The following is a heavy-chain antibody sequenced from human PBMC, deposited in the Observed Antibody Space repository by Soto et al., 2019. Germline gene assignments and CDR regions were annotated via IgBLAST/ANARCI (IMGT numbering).Heavy chain of an antibody. CDR2: ISWNSGYI. D-gene: IGHD4-4*01. CDR3: AKGDHPNYVVSSPDY. V-gene: IGHV3-9*01. J-gene: IGHJ4*02. Sequence: SLRLSCVVSGFTFDDYSMHWVRQSPGKGLEWVSGISWNSGYIGYADSVKGRFTISRDNAKNSLYMQMNSLRTEDTALYYCAKGDHPNYVVSSPDYSGQGTLLTVS. CDR1: GFTFDDYS.